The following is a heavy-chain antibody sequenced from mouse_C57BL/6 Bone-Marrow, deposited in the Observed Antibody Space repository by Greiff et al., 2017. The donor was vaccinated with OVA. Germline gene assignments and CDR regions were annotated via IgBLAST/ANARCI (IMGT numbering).Heavy chain of an antibody. J-gene: IGHJ4*01. Sequence: QVQLQQSGAELVKPGASVKLSCKASGYAFSSYWMNWVKQRPGQGLEWIGQIYPGDGDTNYNGKFKGKATLTADKSSSTAYMQLSSLTSEDSAVYFCARWASCYYGTHYWGQGTSVTVSS. CDR3: ARWASCYYGTHY. CDR1: GYAFSSYW. CDR2: IYPGDGDT. D-gene: IGHD1-1*01. V-gene: IGHV1-80*01.